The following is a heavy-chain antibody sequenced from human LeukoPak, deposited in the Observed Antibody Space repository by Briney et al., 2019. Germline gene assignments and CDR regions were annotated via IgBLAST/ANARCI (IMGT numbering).Heavy chain of an antibody. CDR2: NSYDGSTR. J-gene: IGHJ4*02. V-gene: IGHV3-30*04. D-gene: IGHD6-19*01. Sequence: GGSLRLSCAASGFTFSSYAMHWVRQAPGKGLEWVALNSYDGSTRDYVDSEKGRFTTSRDNSINTLYLQMDSLRPEDTAVYYCARAPYSSGWYYFDYWGQGTLVTVSS. CDR3: ARAPYSSGWYYFDY. CDR1: GFTFSSYA.